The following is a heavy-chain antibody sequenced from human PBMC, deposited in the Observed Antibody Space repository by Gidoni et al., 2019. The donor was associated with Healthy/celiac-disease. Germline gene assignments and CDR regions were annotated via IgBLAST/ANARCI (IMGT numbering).Heavy chain of an antibody. CDR2: ISCSGGST. V-gene: IGHV3-23*01. CDR3: AKATGRSCCWFDP. J-gene: IGHJ5*02. CDR1: GFTVTSYA. D-gene: IGHD2-15*01. Sequence: EVPLLEAGGGSVLPGGSLRLSCAASGFTVTSYAMSWVRPAPGKGLEWVSAISCSGGSTYYADSVKGRFTISRDNTKNTLYLQMSSLRAEDTAVYYCAKATGRSCCWFDPWGQGTLVTVSS.